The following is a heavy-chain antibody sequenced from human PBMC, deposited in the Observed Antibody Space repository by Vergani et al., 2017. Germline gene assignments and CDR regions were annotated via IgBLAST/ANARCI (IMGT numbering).Heavy chain of an antibody. Sequence: EAYLVQSGGGLVTPGGSLRLSCAASGFNFPSFTMNWVRQAPGRGLEWISSIKFPPGEIFYADSVKGRFTISRDIAENSIYLEMNSLRVEDTAVYYCAREGVPRCCIVGAPDFWGQGTQVTVSS. CDR1: GFNFPSFT. CDR3: AREGVPRCCIVGAPDF. J-gene: IGHJ4*02. D-gene: IGHD1-26*01. V-gene: IGHV3-21*06. CDR2: IKFPPGEI.